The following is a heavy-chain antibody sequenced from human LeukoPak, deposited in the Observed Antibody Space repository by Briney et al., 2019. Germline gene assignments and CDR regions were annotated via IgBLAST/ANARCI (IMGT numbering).Heavy chain of an antibody. CDR2: IYSGGST. J-gene: IGHJ6*02. D-gene: IGHD3-3*01. Sequence: PGGSLRLSCAASGFTVSSNYMSWVRQAPGKGLEWVSVIYSGGSTYYADSVKGRFTISRDNSKNTLYLQMNSLRAEDTAVYYCARDGPSYYDVWSGYYTSVYYYYGMDVWGQGTTVTVSS. CDR3: ARDGPSYYDVWSGYYTSVYYYYGMDV. CDR1: GFTVSSNY. V-gene: IGHV3-66*01.